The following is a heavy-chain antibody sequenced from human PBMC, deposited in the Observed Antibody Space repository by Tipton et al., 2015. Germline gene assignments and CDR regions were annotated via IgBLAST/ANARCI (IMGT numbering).Heavy chain of an antibody. Sequence: TLSLTCDVSGYSISSGYYWGWIRQPPGKGLEWIGSIFHRGDTNYNPSLKSRVTISLDTSKNQFSLKLNSVTAADTAVYYCARRCGADCYWGYYFDHWGQGTLVNVSS. V-gene: IGHV4-38-2*01. D-gene: IGHD2-21*01. CDR3: ARRCGADCYWGYYFDH. CDR2: IFHRGDT. CDR1: GYSISSGYY. J-gene: IGHJ4*02.